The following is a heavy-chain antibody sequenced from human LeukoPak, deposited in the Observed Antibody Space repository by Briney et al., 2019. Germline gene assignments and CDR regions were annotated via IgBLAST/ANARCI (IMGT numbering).Heavy chain of an antibody. J-gene: IGHJ4*02. CDR1: GFTFSSYA. V-gene: IGHV3-23*01. D-gene: IGHD5/OR15-5a*01. CDR2: ISGPAGSR. Sequence: GGSLRLSCAASGFTFSSYAMSWVRQAPGKGLEWVSAISGPAGSRDYAASVKGQFTISRDNSKNTLFLQMNSLRAEDTAIYYCAKKVGLVSAPLYYFDVWGQGTLVTVSS. CDR3: AKKVGLVSAPLYYFDV.